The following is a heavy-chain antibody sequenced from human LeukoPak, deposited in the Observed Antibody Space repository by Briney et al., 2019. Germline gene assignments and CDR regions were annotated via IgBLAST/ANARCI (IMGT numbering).Heavy chain of an antibody. CDR2: ISPYNGNT. CDR3: ARERPYYGCAPGY. CDR1: GYTFTTYG. Sequence: ASLTVSCKASGYTFTTYGITWVRQAPGHGLEWMGWISPYNGNTNYAQKLQGRVTMTTDTSTSTAYMELRSRRVDDTAVYYCARERPYYGCAPGYWGQGTLVTVSS. V-gene: IGHV1-18*01. D-gene: IGHD3-10*01. J-gene: IGHJ4*02.